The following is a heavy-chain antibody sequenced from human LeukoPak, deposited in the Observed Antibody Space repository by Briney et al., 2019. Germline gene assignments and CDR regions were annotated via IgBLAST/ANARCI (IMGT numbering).Heavy chain of an antibody. D-gene: IGHD3-10*01. CDR3: ARGPDGSGTNAFDV. CDR1: GFTFSSYS. V-gene: IGHV3-48*02. CDR2: ISSSSSTI. Sequence: AGGSLRLSCAASGFTFSSYSMNWVRQAPGKGLEWVSYISSSSSTIYYADSVKGRFTISRDNAKNSLYLQMNSLRDADTAVYYCARGPDGSGTNAFDVWGQGTMVTVSS. J-gene: IGHJ3*01.